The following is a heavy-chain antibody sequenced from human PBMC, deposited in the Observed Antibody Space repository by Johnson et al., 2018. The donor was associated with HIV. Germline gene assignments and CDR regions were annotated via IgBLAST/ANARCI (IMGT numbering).Heavy chain of an antibody. CDR3: VRGLDI. CDR2: IKSDGSST. Sequence: VQLVESGGGLVKPGGSLRLSCAASGFTFSDHWMYWVRQAPGQGLVWVARIKSDGSSTNYADSLTGRFTISRDNAKNTLSLQMNSLRAEDTAVYYCVRGLDIWGQGTEVTVSS. CDR1: GFTFSDHW. V-gene: IGHV3-74*02. J-gene: IGHJ3*02.